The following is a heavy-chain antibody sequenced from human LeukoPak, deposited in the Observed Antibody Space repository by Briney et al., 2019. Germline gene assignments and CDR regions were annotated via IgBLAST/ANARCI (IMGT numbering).Heavy chain of an antibody. J-gene: IGHJ4*02. CDR3: VKDEDWGFSD. CDR2: INLNGGST. D-gene: IGHD7-27*01. V-gene: IGHV3-43*01. CDR1: GFTFGDYT. Sequence: GGSLRLSCAASGFTFGDYTMHWVRQAPGQGLEWVSLINLNGGSTYYADSMKGRFTISRDNSKNSLYLQMSSLRSEDTALYFCVKDEDWGFSDWGQGTLVTVSS.